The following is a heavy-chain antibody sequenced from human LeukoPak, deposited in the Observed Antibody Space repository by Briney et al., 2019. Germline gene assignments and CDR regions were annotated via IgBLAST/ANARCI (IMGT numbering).Heavy chain of an antibody. CDR2: VWHDGSNK. V-gene: IGHV3-33*01. J-gene: IGHJ4*02. CDR1: GFTFSAHA. CDR3: ARDHSYYFDY. D-gene: IGHD2-21*01. Sequence: GGSLRLSCVASGFTFSAHAMHWVRQAPGKGLEWVALVWHDGSNKYYADSVKGRFSISRDNSKNTLYLQMNSLRIDDTAVYYCARDHSYYFDYWGQGTLVTVSS.